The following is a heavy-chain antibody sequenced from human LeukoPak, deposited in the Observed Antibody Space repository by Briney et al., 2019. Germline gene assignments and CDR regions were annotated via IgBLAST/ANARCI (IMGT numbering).Heavy chain of an antibody. CDR1: EFTLSSYN. CDR2: ISYRSSDI. D-gene: IGHD6-13*01. J-gene: IGHJ6*03. V-gene: IGHV3-21*01. CDR3: ARVHSSSWYSGYLYMDV. Sequence: GGSLRLSCAASEFTLSSYNMKWVRQAPGKGLEWVSSISYRSSDIEYADSVKGRFTISRDNAKQLLYLQMSSLGAEDTAVYYCARVHSSSWYSGYLYMDVWGKGTTVTVSS.